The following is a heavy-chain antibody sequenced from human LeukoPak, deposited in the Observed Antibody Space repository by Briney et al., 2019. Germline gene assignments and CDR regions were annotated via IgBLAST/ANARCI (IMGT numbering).Heavy chain of an antibody. CDR3: ARDYRDGYNLGFDY. D-gene: IGHD5-24*01. Sequence: ASVKVSCKASGYTFTSYDINWVRQATGQGLEWMGWMNPNSGNTGYAQKFQGRVTMTRDTSISTAYMELSRLRSDDTAVYYCARDYRDGYNLGFDYWDQGTLVTVSS. CDR2: MNPNSGNT. J-gene: IGHJ4*02. CDR1: GYTFTSYD. V-gene: IGHV1-8*01.